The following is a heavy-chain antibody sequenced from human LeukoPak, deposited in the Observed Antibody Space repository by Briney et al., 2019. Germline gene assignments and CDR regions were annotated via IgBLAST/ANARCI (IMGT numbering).Heavy chain of an antibody. CDR2: ISSSGSTI. J-gene: IGHJ4*02. Sequence: SGGSLRLSCAASGFTFSSYEMNWVRQAPGKGLEWVSYISSSGSTIYYADSVKGRITISRDNAKNSLYLQMNSLRAEDTAVYYCARVSITHGYWGQGTLVTVSS. CDR3: ARVSITHGY. V-gene: IGHV3-48*03. D-gene: IGHD3-10*01. CDR1: GFTFSSYE.